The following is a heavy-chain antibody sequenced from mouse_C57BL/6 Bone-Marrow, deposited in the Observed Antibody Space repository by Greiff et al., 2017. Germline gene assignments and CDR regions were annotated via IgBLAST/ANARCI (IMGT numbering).Heavy chain of an antibody. CDR1: GFTFSDYG. CDR3: AWPRYYGNYWFAY. V-gene: IGHV5-17*01. CDR2: ISSGSSTI. D-gene: IGHD2-1*01. Sequence: EVMLVESGGGLVKPGGSLKLSCAASGFTFSDYGMHWVRQAPEKGLEWVAYISSGSSTINYADTVKGRFTIYRDNAKNTLFLQMTSLRSEDTAMYYCAWPRYYGNYWFAYWGQGTLVTVSA. J-gene: IGHJ3*01.